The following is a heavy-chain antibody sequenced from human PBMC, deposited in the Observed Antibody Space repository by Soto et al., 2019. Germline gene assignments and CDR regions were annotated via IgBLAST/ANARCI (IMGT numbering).Heavy chain of an antibody. CDR1: GFTFSSYA. D-gene: IGHD2-2*01. J-gene: IGHJ5*02. V-gene: IGHV3-23*01. CDR2: ISGSGGST. Sequence: GGSLRLSCAASGFTFSSYAMSWVRQAPGRGLEWVSAISGSGGSTYYADSVKGRFTISRDNSKNTLYLQMNSLRAEDTAVYYCAKDRGGVVVPAAKYNWFDPWGQGTLVTVSS. CDR3: AKDRGGVVVPAAKYNWFDP.